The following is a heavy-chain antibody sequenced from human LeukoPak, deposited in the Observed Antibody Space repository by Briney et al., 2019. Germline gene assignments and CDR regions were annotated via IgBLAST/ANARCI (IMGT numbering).Heavy chain of an antibody. J-gene: IGHJ5*02. CDR3: ARDRGVTTWFDP. CDR2: IYYSGST. Sequence: TSQSLSLTCTVSGGSISSGDYYWSWIRQPPGKGLEWIGYIYYSGSTYYNPSLKSRVTISVDTSKNQFSLKLSSVTAADTAVYYCARDRGVTTWFDPWGQGTLVTVSS. CDR1: GGSISSGDYY. D-gene: IGHD4-11*01. V-gene: IGHV4-30-4*01.